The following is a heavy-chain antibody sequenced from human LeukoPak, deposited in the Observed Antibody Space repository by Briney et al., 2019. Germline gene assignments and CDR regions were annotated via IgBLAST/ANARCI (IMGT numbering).Heavy chain of an antibody. CDR2: IWYDGSNK. CDR1: GFTFSSYG. V-gene: IGHV3-33*01. J-gene: IGHJ5*02. D-gene: IGHD2-15*01. CDR3: ARDAGSTPADLYCSGGSCYSKGWFDP. Sequence: GGSLRLSCAASGFTFSSYGMHWVRQAPGKGLEWVAVIWYDGSNKYYADSVKGRFTISRDNSKNTLHLQMNSLRAEDTAVYYCARDAGSTPADLYCSGGSCYSKGWFDPWGQGTLVTVSS.